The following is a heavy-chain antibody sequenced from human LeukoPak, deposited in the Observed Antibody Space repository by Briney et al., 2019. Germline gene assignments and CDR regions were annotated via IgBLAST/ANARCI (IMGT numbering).Heavy chain of an antibody. CDR3: AKDPSMAVAGTINVY. V-gene: IGHV3-23*01. D-gene: IGHD6-19*01. Sequence: GGSLRLSCAASGFTFSSYAMSWVRQAPGKGLEWVSAISGSGGSTYYADSVKGRFTISRDNSKNTLYLQMNSLRAEDTAVYYCAKDPSMAVAGTINVYWGQGTLVTASS. CDR2: ISGSGGST. CDR1: GFTFSSYA. J-gene: IGHJ4*02.